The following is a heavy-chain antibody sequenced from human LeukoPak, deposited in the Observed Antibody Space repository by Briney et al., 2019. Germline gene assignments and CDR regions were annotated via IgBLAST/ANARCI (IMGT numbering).Heavy chain of an antibody. Sequence: GGSLRLSCAASGFTFSSYDMHWVRQATGKGLEWVSAIGTAGDTYYPGSVKGRFTISRENAKNSLYLQMNSLRAGDTAVYYCARGKWLGYFDYWGQGTLVTVSS. CDR3: ARGKWLGYFDY. V-gene: IGHV3-13*01. CDR1: GFTFSSYD. D-gene: IGHD6-19*01. CDR2: IGTAGDT. J-gene: IGHJ4*02.